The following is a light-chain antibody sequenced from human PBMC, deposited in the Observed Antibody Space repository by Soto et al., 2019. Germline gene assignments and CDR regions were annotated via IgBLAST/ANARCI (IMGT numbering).Light chain of an antibody. CDR1: SSNIVSNT. CDR3: AAWDDSLNGQV. V-gene: IGLV1-44*01. Sequence: QSVLTQPPSASGTPGQRVTIYCSGSSSNIVSNTVNWYQQLPGTAPKLLIYRNNQRPSGVPDRFSGSKSGTSASLAISGLKSEDEADYYCAAWDDSLNGQVFGTGTKLTVL. J-gene: IGLJ1*01. CDR2: RNN.